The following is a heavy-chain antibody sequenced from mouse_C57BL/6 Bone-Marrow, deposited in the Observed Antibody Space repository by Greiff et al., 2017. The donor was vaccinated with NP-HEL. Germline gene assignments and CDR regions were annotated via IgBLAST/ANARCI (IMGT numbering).Heavy chain of an antibody. CDR3: ARSQRVYYAMDY. Sequence: EVKLVESGGGLVKPGGSLKLSCAASGFTFSDYGMHWVRQAPEKGLEWVAYISSGSSTIYYADTVKGRFTISRDNAKNTLFLQMTSLRSEDTAMYYCARSQRVYYAMDYWGQGTSVTVSS. CDR2: ISSGSSTI. J-gene: IGHJ4*01. V-gene: IGHV5-17*01. CDR1: GFTFSDYG.